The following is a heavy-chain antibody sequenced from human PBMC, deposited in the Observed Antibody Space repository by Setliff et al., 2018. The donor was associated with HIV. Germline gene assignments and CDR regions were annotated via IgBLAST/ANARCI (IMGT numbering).Heavy chain of an antibody. D-gene: IGHD2-2*01. CDR3: ARESSDIPGVDSNYFDD. J-gene: IGHJ4*02. CDR2: IYTSGP. Sequence: SETLSLTCTVSGDSISSGSNYWSWIRQPAGKGLEWIGRIYTSGPRYNPSLENRVTISVDTSKSQFFLMLSSVTAADTAVYYCARESSDIPGVDSNYFDDWGQGTLVTVSS. CDR1: GDSISSGSNY. V-gene: IGHV4-61*02.